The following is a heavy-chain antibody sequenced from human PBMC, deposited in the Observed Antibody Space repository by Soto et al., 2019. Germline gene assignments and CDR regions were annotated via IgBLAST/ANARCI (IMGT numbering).Heavy chain of an antibody. D-gene: IGHD2-15*01. CDR2: IYHSGST. CDR1: GDSISSDKW. CDR3: ARGISGGRHFDY. V-gene: IGHV4-4*02. Sequence: SETLSLTCAVSGDSISSDKWWSWVRQPPGKGLEWIGEIYHSGSTNYNPSLKSRVTISVDKSKNQFSLKLSSVTAADTAVYYCARGISGGRHFDYWGQGTLVTVSS. J-gene: IGHJ4*02.